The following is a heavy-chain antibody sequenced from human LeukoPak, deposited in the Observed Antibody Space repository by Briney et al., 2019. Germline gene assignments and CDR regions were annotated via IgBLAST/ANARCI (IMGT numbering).Heavy chain of an antibody. CDR2: INHSGST. Sequence: PSETLSLTCAVYGGSFSGYYWSWIRQPPGKGLEWIGEINHSGSTNYNPSLKSRVTISVDTSKNQFSLKLSSVTAADTAVYYCAREKDFWSGYYNFDYWGQGALVTVSS. D-gene: IGHD3-3*01. CDR3: AREKDFWSGYYNFDY. J-gene: IGHJ4*02. V-gene: IGHV4-34*01. CDR1: GGSFSGYY.